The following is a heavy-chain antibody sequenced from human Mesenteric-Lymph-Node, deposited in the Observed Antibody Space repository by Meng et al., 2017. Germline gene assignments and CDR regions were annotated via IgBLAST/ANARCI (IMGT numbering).Heavy chain of an antibody. D-gene: IGHD3-16*01. CDR2: IIPILGTT. J-gene: IGHJ4*02. CDR3: ARLDLGLAH. Sequence: QVQLVQSGAEVKKPGSSVKVSGKASGGKFTSFVFHWERQAPGLGLEWMGGIIPILGTTNYAEKFRGRLTISADTSARTAYMELTSLNSDDTAVYYCARLDLGLAHWGQGTLVTVSS. V-gene: IGHV1-69*10. CDR1: GGKFTSFV.